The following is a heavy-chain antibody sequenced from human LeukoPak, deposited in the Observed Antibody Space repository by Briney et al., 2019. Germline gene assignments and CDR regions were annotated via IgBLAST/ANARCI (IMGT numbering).Heavy chain of an antibody. CDR1: GGSFSGYY. J-gene: IGHJ4*02. D-gene: IGHD1-26*01. CDR2: INHSGST. CDR3: ARGEWELGY. Sequence: SETLSLTCAVYGGSFSGYYWSWIRQPPGKGLEWIGEINHSGSTNYNPSLKSRVAISVDTSKNQFSLKLSSVTAADTAVYYCARGEWELGYWGQGTLVTVSS. V-gene: IGHV4-34*01.